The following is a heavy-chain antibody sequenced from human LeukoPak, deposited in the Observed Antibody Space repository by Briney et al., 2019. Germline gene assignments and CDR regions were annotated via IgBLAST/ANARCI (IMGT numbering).Heavy chain of an antibody. CDR3: ARNWLLFPFDY. J-gene: IGHJ4*02. V-gene: IGHV1-8*03. Sequence: ASVKVSCKASGYTFSNNDINWVRQATGQGLEWMGWMNPISGNTGFAQKFQGRVTITRITSISTAYMEMSSLRSDDTAVYYCARNWLLFPFDYWGQGTLVTVSS. D-gene: IGHD3-9*01. CDR2: MNPISGNT. CDR1: GYTFSNND.